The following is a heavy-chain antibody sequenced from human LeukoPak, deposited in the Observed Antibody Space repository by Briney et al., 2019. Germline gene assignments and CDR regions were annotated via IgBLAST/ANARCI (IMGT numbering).Heavy chain of an antibody. CDR3: AGDLHYYVAMDV. J-gene: IGHJ6*02. V-gene: IGHV3-23*05. D-gene: IGHD3-10*02. Sequence: GGSLRLSCEASGFPFSAYAMTWVRQAPGQGLEWVSSIGSDNKPHYSESVKGRFAISRDNSKSMLFLQLNSLRAEDTALYYCAGDLHYYVAMDVWGQGTTVTVSS. CDR1: GFPFSAYA. CDR2: IGSDNKP.